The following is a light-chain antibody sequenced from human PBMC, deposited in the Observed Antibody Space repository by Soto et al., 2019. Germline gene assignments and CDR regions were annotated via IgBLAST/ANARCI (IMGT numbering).Light chain of an antibody. CDR2: DVS. Sequence: QSALTQPGPVSGSPGQSITISCTGTSSDVSGYNYVSWYQQHPGKAPKLMIYDVSNRPSGVSNRFSGSKSGNTASLTISGLQAEDEADYYCSSYTSSSTPVVFGGGTKLTVL. J-gene: IGLJ2*01. CDR3: SSYTSSSTPVV. CDR1: SSDVSGYNY. V-gene: IGLV2-14*01.